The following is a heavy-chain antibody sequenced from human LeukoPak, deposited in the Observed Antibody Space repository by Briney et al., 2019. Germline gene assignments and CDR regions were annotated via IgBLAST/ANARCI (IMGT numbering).Heavy chain of an antibody. J-gene: IGHJ5*02. Sequence: ASVKVSCKASGYTFTGYYMHWVRQAPGQGLEWMGWINPNSGGTNYAQKFQGRVTMTRDTSISTAYMELSRLRSDDTAVYYCARGDIVVVPVGGWFDPWGQGTLVTVSS. CDR2: INPNSGGT. CDR3: ARGDIVVVPVGGWFDP. D-gene: IGHD2-2*01. CDR1: GYTFTGYY. V-gene: IGHV1-2*02.